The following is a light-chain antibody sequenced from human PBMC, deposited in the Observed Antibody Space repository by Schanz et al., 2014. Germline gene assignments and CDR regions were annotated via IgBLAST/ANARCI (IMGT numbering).Light chain of an antibody. CDR3: ATWDDSLNGVV. CDR1: SSNIGSHY. CDR2: SNN. J-gene: IGLJ2*01. V-gene: IGLV1-44*01. Sequence: QSVLTQPPSVSGAPGQRVTISCSGSSSNIGSHYVYWYQLLPGTAPKLLIYSNNQRPSGVPDRFSGSKSGNTASLTVSGLQAEDEADYYCATWDDSLNGVVFGGGTKLTVL.